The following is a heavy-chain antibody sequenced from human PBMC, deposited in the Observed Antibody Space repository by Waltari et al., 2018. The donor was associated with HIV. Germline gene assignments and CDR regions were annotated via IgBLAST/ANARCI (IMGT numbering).Heavy chain of an antibody. CDR3: ARDQHMVATIQRQTTGGMDV. CDR1: GFHFSSPW. D-gene: IGHD5-12*01. CDR2: IKQDGSEK. J-gene: IGHJ6*02. V-gene: IGHV3-7*01. Sequence: ELQLVESGGSLVQPGGSLRLCCAAAGFHFSSPWMSWVRHAPGEGLEWVANIKQDGSEKEYVDSVKGRFTISRDNAKNSLYLQMNSLRAEDTAVYYCARDQHMVATIQRQTTGGMDVWGQGTTVTVSS.